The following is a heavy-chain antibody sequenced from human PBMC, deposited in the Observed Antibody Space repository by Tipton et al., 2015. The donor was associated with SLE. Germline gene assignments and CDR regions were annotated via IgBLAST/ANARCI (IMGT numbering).Heavy chain of an antibody. CDR3: ARGMVTWRGAILGVDV. CDR2: ISHSGNT. D-gene: IGHD2-21*02. V-gene: IGHV4-30-2*01. CDR1: GGPISSGGYS. Sequence: TLSLTCAVSGGPISSGGYSWSWIRQPPGKGLEWIGYISHSGNTYYNPSLKSRVTISVGTSRTQFSLKLSSVTAADTAVYYCARGMVTWRGAILGVDVWGQGTTVNVSS. J-gene: IGHJ6*02.